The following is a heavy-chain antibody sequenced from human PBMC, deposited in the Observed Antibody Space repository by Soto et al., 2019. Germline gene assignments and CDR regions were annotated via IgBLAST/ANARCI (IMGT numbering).Heavy chain of an antibody. CDR3: AKRSSSSTFDY. D-gene: IGHD6-6*01. Sequence: EVQLLESGGGLVQPGESLRLSCAASGFTFSSYDMSWVRQAPGNGLEWVSVISGSDDSTYYADSVKGRFTISRDNSKNTLYLQMNSLRAEDTAVYYCAKRSSSSTFDYWGQGTLVTVSS. CDR2: ISGSDDST. CDR1: GFTFSSYD. J-gene: IGHJ4*02. V-gene: IGHV3-23*01.